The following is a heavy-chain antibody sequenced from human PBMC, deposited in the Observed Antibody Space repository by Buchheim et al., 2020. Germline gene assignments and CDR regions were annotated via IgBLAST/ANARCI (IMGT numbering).Heavy chain of an antibody. D-gene: IGHD2-8*01. CDR2: IYYSGST. Sequence: QVQLQESGPGLVKPSRTLSLTCAVSGGSISSGGYSWSWIRQPPGKGLEWIGYIYYSGSTYYNPSLKSRVTISVDTSKNQFSLKLSSVTAADTAVYYCARGDCTNGVCPSNWFDPWGQGTL. J-gene: IGHJ5*02. CDR3: ARGDCTNGVCPSNWFDP. CDR1: GGSISSGGYS. V-gene: IGHV4-30-4*07.